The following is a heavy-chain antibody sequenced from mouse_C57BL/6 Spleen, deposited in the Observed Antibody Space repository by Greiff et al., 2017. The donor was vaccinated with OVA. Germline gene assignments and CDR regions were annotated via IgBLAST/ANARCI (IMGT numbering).Heavy chain of an antibody. J-gene: IGHJ3*01. CDR3: ASFYYDYGGFAY. CDR2: ISYDGSN. V-gene: IGHV3-6*01. Sequence: DVQLVESGPGLVKPSQSLSLTCSVTGYSITSGYYWNWIRQFPGNKLEWMGYISYDGSNNYNPSLKNRISITRDTSKNQFFLKLNSVTTEDTATYYCASFYYDYGGFAYWGQGTLVTVSA. D-gene: IGHD2-4*01. CDR1: GYSITSGYY.